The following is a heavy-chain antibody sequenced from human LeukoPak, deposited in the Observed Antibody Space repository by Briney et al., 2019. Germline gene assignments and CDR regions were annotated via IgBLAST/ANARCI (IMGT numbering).Heavy chain of an antibody. CDR1: GFTFSSYS. CDR3: AKASVAIPQYCNS. Sequence: GGSLRLSCAASGFTFSSYSMNWVRQAPGKGLEWVSSISSSSYIYYADSVKGRFTISRDNSKDTLFLQLNSLTAADTAMYFCAKASVAIPQYCNSWGQGALVTVSS. CDR2: ISSSSYI. J-gene: IGHJ5*02. V-gene: IGHV3-21*04. D-gene: IGHD2-2*02.